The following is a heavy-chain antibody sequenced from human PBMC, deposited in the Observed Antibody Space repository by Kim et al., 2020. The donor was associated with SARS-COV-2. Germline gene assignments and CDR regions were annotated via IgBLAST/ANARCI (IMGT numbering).Heavy chain of an antibody. CDR3: ARDIDGDFVPGDY. J-gene: IGHJ4*02. Sequence: GGSLRLSCVASGFTFNTYWMHWVRQGPGKGLEWVSRISSDGSSTFYADSVKGRCTTSRDNAKNTLYLEMNSLRAEDTAVYYCARDIDGDFVPGDYWGQG. CDR1: GFTFNTYW. CDR2: ISSDGSST. D-gene: IGHD4-17*01. V-gene: IGHV3-74*01.